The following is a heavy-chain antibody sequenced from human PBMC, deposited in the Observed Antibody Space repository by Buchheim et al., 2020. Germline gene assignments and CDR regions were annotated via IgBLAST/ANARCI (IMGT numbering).Heavy chain of an antibody. V-gene: IGHV3-7*01. Sequence: VQLVESGGGVVQPGRSLRLSCAASGFTFSSYWMSWVRQAPGKGLEWVANIKQDGSEKYYVDSVKGRFTISRDNAKNSLYLQMNSLRAEDTAVYYCAREWIQLWSIYYFDYWGQGTL. J-gene: IGHJ4*02. CDR3: AREWIQLWSIYYFDY. D-gene: IGHD5-18*01. CDR2: IKQDGSEK. CDR1: GFTFSSYW.